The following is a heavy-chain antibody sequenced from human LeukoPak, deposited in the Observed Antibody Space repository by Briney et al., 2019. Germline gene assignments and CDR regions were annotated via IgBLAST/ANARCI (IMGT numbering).Heavy chain of an antibody. CDR2: ISGSGGST. J-gene: IGHJ5*02. Sequence: GGSLRLSCAASGFTFSSYAMSWVRQAPGKGLEWVSAISGSGGSTYYADSVKGRFTIPRDNSKNTLYLQMNSLRAEDTAVYYCARSKGFTMIAPDTYNWFDPWGQGTLVTVSS. V-gene: IGHV3-23*01. D-gene: IGHD3-22*01. CDR3: ARSKGFTMIAPDTYNWFDP. CDR1: GFTFSSYA.